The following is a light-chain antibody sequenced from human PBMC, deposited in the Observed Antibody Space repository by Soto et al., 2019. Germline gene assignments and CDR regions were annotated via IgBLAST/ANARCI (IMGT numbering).Light chain of an antibody. CDR3: SSYRSTTTFGV. V-gene: IGLV2-14*01. CDR1: SSDIGGYNY. CDR2: EVS. Sequence: QSALTQPASVSGSPGQSITISCTGTSSDIGGYNYVSWYQQHPGKAPKVVIYEVSNRPLGVSNRFSASKSGNTASLIISGLQADDEADYFCSSYRSTTTFGVFRTGTKLTVL. J-gene: IGLJ1*01.